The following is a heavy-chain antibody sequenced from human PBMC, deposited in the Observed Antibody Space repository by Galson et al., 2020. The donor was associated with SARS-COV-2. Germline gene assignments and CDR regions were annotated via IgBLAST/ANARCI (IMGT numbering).Heavy chain of an antibody. CDR3: ARGHLEISMIVVVFTAAAYYFDY. V-gene: IGHV4-34*01. CDR1: GGSFRGYH. CDR2: INHSGNT. D-gene: IGHD3-22*01. J-gene: IGHJ4*02. Sequence: SQASEPLSLTCAVYGGSFRGYHWSWTRQPPGKGLEWIGEINHSGNTNSNPSLKSRVTISLDTSKNQFSLKLTSVTAAATAVYYCARGHLEISMIVVVFTAAAYYFDYWGQGTLVTVSS.